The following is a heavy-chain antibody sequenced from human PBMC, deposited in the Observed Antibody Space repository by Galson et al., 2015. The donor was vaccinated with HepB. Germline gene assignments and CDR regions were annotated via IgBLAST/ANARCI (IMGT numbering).Heavy chain of an antibody. Sequence: ALRLSRASSGLTFGSYSKNWVRHAAGKGLEWVSSISSSSSDIYYADSVKGRFTISRDNAKNSLYLQMNSLRAEDTAVYYCARGAFLAYCGGDCYRTEYYFDYWGQGTLVTVSS. CDR3: ARGAFLAYCGGDCYRTEYYFDY. V-gene: IGHV3-21*01. J-gene: IGHJ4*02. D-gene: IGHD2-21*02. CDR1: GLTFGSYS. CDR2: ISSSSSDI.